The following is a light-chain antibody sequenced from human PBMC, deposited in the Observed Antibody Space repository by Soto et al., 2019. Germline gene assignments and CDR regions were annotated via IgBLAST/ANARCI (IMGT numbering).Light chain of an antibody. CDR1: QGISGY. CDR2: AAS. J-gene: IGKJ4*01. V-gene: IGKV1-9*01. Sequence: IQLTQSPSSLSASVGDRVTITCRASQGISGYLTWYQQKPGKAPKLLIYAASTLESGVPSRFGGSGSGTEFTLTISSLQPEDFATYYCQQGNSYPLTFGGGTKVEIK. CDR3: QQGNSYPLT.